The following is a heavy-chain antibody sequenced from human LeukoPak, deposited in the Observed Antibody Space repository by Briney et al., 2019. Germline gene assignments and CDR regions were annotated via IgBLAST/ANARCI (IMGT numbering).Heavy chain of an antibody. CDR1: GGSISSSSYY. CDR2: IYYSGST. V-gene: IGHV4-39*01. D-gene: IGHD6-13*01. CDR3: ARVNRGIHYVDY. J-gene: IGHJ4*02. Sequence: SETLSLTCTVSGGSISSSSYYWGWIRQPPGKGLEWIGSIYYSGSTYYNPSLKSRVTISVDTSKNQFSLKLSSVTAADTAVYYCARVNRGIHYVDYWGQGTLVTVSS.